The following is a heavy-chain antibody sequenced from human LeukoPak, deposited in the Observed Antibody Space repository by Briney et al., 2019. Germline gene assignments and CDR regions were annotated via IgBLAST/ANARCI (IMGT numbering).Heavy chain of an antibody. CDR1: GGSISSYY. J-gene: IGHJ6*03. CDR2: IDFSGST. CDR3: ARSYTKYSSGWIKSYYYYMDV. Sequence: SETLSLTCSVSGGSISSYYWSWIRQPPGKGLEWIGSIDFSGSTKYNPSLKSRVTISVDTSKNQFSLKLSSVTAADTAVYYCARSYTKYSSGWIKSYYYYMDVWGKGTTVTISS. D-gene: IGHD6-19*01. V-gene: IGHV4-59*01.